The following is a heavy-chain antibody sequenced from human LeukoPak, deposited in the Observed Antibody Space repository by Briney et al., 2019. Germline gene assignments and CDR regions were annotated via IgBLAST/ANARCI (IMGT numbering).Heavy chain of an antibody. CDR3: ARVAGDYPYYYYGMDV. V-gene: IGHV3-21*01. D-gene: IGHD4-17*01. J-gene: IGHJ6*04. CDR2: IGSSSSYI. Sequence: GGSLRLSCAASGFTFSSYSMNWVRQAPGKGLEWVSSIGSSSSYIYYADSVKGRFTISRDNAKNSLYLQMNSLRAEDTAVYYCARVAGDYPYYYYGMDVWGKGTTVTVSS. CDR1: GFTFSSYS.